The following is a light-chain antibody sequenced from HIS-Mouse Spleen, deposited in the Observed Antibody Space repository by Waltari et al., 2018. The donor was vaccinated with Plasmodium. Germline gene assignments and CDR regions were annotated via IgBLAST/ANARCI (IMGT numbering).Light chain of an antibody. CDR3: QGWDSSTVV. J-gene: IGLJ2*01. V-gene: IGLV3-1*01. Sequence: SYELTQPPSVSVSPGQTASITCSGDKLGYKYACWYQQKPGQSTGLVIYQESKRPSGIPERFYGANSGNTATLTISGTQAMDEADYYCQGWDSSTVVFGGGTKLTVL. CDR1: KLGYKY. CDR2: QES.